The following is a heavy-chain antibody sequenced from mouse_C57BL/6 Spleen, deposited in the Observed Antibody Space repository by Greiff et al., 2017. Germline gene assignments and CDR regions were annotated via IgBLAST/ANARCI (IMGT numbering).Heavy chain of an antibody. CDR1: GYTFTSYW. J-gene: IGHJ2*01. CDR3: ARGTAQPWDYFDY. D-gene: IGHD3-2*02. V-gene: IGHV1-53*01. CDR2: INPSNGGT. Sequence: VQLQQPGTELVKPGASVKLSCKASGYTFTSYWMHWVKQRPGQGLEWIGNINPSNGGTNYNEKFKSKATLTVDKSSSTAYMQLSSLASEDSAVYYCARGTAQPWDYFDYWGQGTTLTVSS.